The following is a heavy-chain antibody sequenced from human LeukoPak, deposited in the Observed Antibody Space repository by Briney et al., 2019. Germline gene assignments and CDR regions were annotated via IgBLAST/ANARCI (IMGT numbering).Heavy chain of an antibody. CDR1: GGSISSYY. V-gene: IGHV4-59*01. CDR2: IYYSGST. J-gene: IGHJ5*02. Sequence: PSETLSFTCTVSGGSISSYYWSWIRQPPGKGLEWIGYIYYSGSTNYNPSLKSRVTISVDTSKNQFSLKLSSVTAADTAVYYCARDRWFDPWGQGTLVTVSS. CDR3: ARDRWFDP.